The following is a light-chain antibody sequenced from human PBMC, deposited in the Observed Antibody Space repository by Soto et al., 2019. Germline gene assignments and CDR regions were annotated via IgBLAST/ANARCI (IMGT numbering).Light chain of an antibody. CDR3: LQAANFPRP. V-gene: IGKV1-12*01. CDR2: AAS. CDR1: HSISSR. Sequence: PRTPSIASLSASVGDRVTIPCRASHSISSRLAWFQQKPGKAPKLLIEAASTLELGVPSTFSGSGSGTDFTLTISSLGPEDFATYYCLQAANFPRPFGQGTKVDIK. J-gene: IGKJ1*01.